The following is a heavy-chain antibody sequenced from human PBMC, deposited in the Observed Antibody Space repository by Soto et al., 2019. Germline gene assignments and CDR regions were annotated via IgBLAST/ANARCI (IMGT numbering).Heavy chain of an antibody. J-gene: IGHJ6*03. V-gene: IGHV3-30*18. CDR3: AKGGVPAGIPGYYYMDV. D-gene: IGHD2-2*02. CDR2: ISYDGSNR. Sequence: QVQLVESGGGVVQPGRSVRLSCAASGFTFSSFGMHWVRQAPGKGLEWVAIISYDGSNRYYGDSVKGRITISRDNSKNTVYLEMNSLRVEDTAVYYCAKGGVPAGIPGYYYMDVWGKGIAVNISS. CDR1: GFTFSSFG.